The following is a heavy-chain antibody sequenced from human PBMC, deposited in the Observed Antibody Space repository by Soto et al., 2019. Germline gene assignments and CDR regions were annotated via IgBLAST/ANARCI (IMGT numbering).Heavy chain of an antibody. CDR2: IWYDGSNE. V-gene: IGHV3-33*01. D-gene: IGHD6-19*01. CDR3: AREEYSSGTGSLPH. Sequence: QVQLVGSGGGVVQPGRSLRLSCAASGFTFSNYGMHWVRQAPGKGLEWVAVIWYDGSNEYYVDSVKGRFTISRDNSKNTLYLQMNSLRAEDTAVYYCAREEYSSGTGSLPHCGQGTLVSVSS. J-gene: IGHJ1*01. CDR1: GFTFSNYG.